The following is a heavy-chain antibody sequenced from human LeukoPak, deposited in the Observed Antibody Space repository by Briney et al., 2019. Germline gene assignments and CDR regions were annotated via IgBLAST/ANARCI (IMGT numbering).Heavy chain of an antibody. J-gene: IGHJ3*02. Sequence: GGSLRLSCAASGFTFSSYAMHWVRQAPGKGLEWVAVISYDGSNKYYAASVKGRFTISRDNSKNTLYLQMNSLRAEDTAVYYCASHGVVIIPDDFDIWGQRTMVTVSS. V-gene: IGHV3-30-3*01. D-gene: IGHD3-3*01. CDR2: ISYDGSNK. CDR3: ASHGVVIIPDDFDI. CDR1: GFTFSSYA.